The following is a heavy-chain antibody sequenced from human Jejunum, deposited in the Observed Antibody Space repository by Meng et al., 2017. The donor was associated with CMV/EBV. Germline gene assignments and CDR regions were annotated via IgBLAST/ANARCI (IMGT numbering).Heavy chain of an antibody. CDR2: ILSDTGYI. CDR3: ARDQFCSTTNCAHKT. V-gene: IGHV3-21*01. D-gene: IGHD2-2*01. Sequence: CTFSSHWLHWVRQAPGKGLEWVASILSDTGYIYSADSVKGRFIISRDNAKKSLYLQMNSLRVEDTAVYYCARDQFCSTTNCAHKTWGQGTLVTVSS. J-gene: IGHJ1*01. CDR1: CTFSSHW.